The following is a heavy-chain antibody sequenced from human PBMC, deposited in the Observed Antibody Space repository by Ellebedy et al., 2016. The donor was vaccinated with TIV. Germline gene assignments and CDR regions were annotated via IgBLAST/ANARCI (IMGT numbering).Heavy chain of an antibody. D-gene: IGHD3-10*01. Sequence: GGSLRLSCAASGFTFDDYAMHWVRQVPGKGLEWVSVISLNGVVEGYADSVKGRFTISRDNAKNSLFLQMNSLRNEDTALYYCARGDYHGSGAHAHSWGQGTLVIVSS. CDR3: ARGDYHGSGAHAHS. V-gene: IGHV3-9*01. J-gene: IGHJ4*02. CDR1: GFTFDDYA. CDR2: ISLNGVVE.